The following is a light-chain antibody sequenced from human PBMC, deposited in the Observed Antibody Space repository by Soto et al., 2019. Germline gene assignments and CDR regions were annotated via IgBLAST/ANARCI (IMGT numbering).Light chain of an antibody. CDR1: SSDIGGYNY. J-gene: IGLJ1*01. Sequence: QSALTQPASVSGSPGQSITISCTGTSSDIGGYNYVSWYQQHPCKAPKLMIYEVTNRPSGLSNRFSGSKSGNTASLTISGLQAEDEADYYCTSYTSSSTNYVFGTGTKLTVL. CDR2: EVT. V-gene: IGLV2-14*01. CDR3: TSYTSSSTNYV.